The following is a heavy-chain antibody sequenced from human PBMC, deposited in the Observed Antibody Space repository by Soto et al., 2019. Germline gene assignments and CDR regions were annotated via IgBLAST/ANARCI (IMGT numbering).Heavy chain of an antibody. CDR2: INQEGSEK. D-gene: IGHD5-18*01. CDR3: ARDGSTSWYSYDYHGMDV. CDR1: GFTFRTYW. J-gene: IGHJ6*02. V-gene: IGHV3-7*05. Sequence: EVQLVESGGGLVQPGGSLRLSCGASGFTFRTYWLSWVRQVPGKGLEWVANINQEGSEKNYVDSVKGRLTISRDNAKNSLYLQMSSLRAEDTALYYCARDGSTSWYSYDYHGMDVWGQGTTVTVSS.